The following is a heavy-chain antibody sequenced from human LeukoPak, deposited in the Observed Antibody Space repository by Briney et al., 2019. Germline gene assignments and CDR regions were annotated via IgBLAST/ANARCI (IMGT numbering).Heavy chain of an antibody. CDR3: AILTRRDGNNPFDY. V-gene: IGHV3-23*01. CDR2: ISGSGGST. CDR1: GFTFSSYA. J-gene: IGHJ4*02. Sequence: GGSLRLSCAASGFTFSSYAMSWVRKAPGKGLEWVSGISGSGGSTYYADSAKDRFTISRDNSKNTLSLQVNSLRAEDTAVYYCAILTRRDGNNPFDYWGQGTLVTVSS. D-gene: IGHD5-24*01.